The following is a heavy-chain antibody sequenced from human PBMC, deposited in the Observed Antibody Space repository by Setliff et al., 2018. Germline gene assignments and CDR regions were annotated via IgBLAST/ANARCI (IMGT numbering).Heavy chain of an antibody. CDR1: GFTLGTYW. CDR2: VNSDETTT. D-gene: IGHD5-18*01. CDR3: AKRFPDGYSHGRYFDY. V-gene: IGHV3-74*01. J-gene: IGHJ4*02. Sequence: PGGSLRLSCAASGFTLGTYWMHWVRQVPGKGLVWVSRVNSDETTTTYADSVKGRFTISRDNAKNILYLQMNSLRVEDTAVYYCAKRFPDGYSHGRYFDYWGQGTLVTVSS.